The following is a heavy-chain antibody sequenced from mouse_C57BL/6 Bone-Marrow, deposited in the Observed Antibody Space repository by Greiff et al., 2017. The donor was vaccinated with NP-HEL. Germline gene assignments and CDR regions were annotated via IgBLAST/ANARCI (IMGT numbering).Heavy chain of an antibody. CDR3: ARDGYSNYVGY. Sequence: EVKLMESGGGLVKPGGSLKLSCAASGFTFSSYAMSWVRQTPEKRLEWVATISDGGSYTYYPDNVKGRSTISRDNAKNNLYLQMSHLKSEDTAVYYCARDGYSNYVGYWGQGTTLTVSS. CDR1: GFTFSSYA. CDR2: ISDGGSYT. D-gene: IGHD2-5*01. V-gene: IGHV5-4*01. J-gene: IGHJ2*01.